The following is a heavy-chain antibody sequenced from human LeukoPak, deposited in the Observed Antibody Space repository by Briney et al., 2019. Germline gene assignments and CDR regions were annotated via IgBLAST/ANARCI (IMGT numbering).Heavy chain of an antibody. D-gene: IGHD3-22*01. CDR1: GGSISSYY. CDR2: IYYSGST. J-gene: IGHJ5*02. CDR3: ARDRGYYDSSGYYYGWFDP. Sequence: SETLSLTCTVSGGSISSYYWSWIRQPPGKRLEWIGYIYYSGSTNYNPSLKSRVTISVDTSENQFSLKLSSVTAADTAVYYCARDRGYYDSSGYYYGWFDPWGQGTLVTVSS. V-gene: IGHV4-59*01.